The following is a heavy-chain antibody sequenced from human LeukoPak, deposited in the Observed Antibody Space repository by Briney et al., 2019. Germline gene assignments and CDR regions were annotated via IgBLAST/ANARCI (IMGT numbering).Heavy chain of an antibody. D-gene: IGHD3-10*01. J-gene: IGHJ6*02. CDR1: GFTFSSYA. CDR3: ASSTPYGSGSYWSYYYYGMDV. Sequence: PGGSLRLSCAASGFTFSSYAMSWVCQAPGKGLEWVSAISGSGGSTYYADSVKGRFTISRDNSKNTLYLQMNSLRAEDTAVYYCASSTPYGSGSYWSYYYYGMDVWGQGTTVTVSS. CDR2: ISGSGGST. V-gene: IGHV3-23*01.